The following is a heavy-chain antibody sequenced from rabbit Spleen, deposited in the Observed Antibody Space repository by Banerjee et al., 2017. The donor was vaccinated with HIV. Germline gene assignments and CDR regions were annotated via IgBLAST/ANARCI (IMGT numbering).Heavy chain of an antibody. CDR2: INAVTGKA. V-gene: IGHV1S40*01. D-gene: IGHD4-1*01. J-gene: IGHJ3*01. CDR3: ARDLAGVIGWNFGW. Sequence: QSLEESGGGLVKPGGTLTLTCKASGFTLSSYYMNWVRQAPGKGLEWVACINAVTGKAVYASWAKGRFTFSKTSSTTVTLQMTSLTAADTATYFCARDLAGVIGWNFGWWGQGTLVTVS. CDR1: GFTLSSYY.